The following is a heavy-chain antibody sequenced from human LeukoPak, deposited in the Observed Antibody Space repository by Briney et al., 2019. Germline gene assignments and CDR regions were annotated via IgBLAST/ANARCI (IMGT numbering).Heavy chain of an antibody. CDR1: GFTFSSYW. CDR3: LAAAGTIG. D-gene: IGHD6-13*01. V-gene: IGHV3-74*01. CDR2: VNNDGSTT. J-gene: IGHJ4*02. Sequence: GGSLRLSCAASGFTFSSYWMHWVRQAPGKGLVWVSRVNNDGSTTSYADSVRGRFTISRDNTKNTLYLQMNSLRAEDTAVYFCLAAAGTIGWSQGTLVTVSS.